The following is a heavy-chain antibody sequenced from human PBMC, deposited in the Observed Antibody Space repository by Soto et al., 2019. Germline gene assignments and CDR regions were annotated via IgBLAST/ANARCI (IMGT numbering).Heavy chain of an antibody. Sequence: SGHTLVNPTQTLTLTCTFSGFSLSTSGMRVSWIRQPPGKALEWLARIDWDDDKFYSTSLKTRLTISKDTSKNQVVLTMTNMDPVDTATYYCARTRITYYYDSSGHDDAFDIWGQGTMVTVSS. CDR2: IDWDDDK. D-gene: IGHD3-22*01. V-gene: IGHV2-70*04. CDR1: GFSLSTSGMR. J-gene: IGHJ3*02. CDR3: ARTRITYYYDSSGHDDAFDI.